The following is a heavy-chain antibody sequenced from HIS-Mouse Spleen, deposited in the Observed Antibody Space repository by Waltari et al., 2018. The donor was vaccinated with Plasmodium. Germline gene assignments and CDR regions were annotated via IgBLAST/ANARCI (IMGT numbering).Heavy chain of an antibody. V-gene: IGHV1-2*02. CDR2: TNPNSGGI. D-gene: IGHD6-13*01. CDR3: ARVLGYKAAAGTFVEYFQH. J-gene: IGHJ1*01. CDR1: GYTFTGYY. Sequence: QVQLVQSGAEVKKPGASVKVSCKASGYTFTGYYMHWVRQAPGQGLEWMGSTNPNSGGINNAQKFQGRVTMTREASISTAYMELSRLRSDDTAVYYCARVLGYKAAAGTFVEYFQHWGQGTLVTVSS.